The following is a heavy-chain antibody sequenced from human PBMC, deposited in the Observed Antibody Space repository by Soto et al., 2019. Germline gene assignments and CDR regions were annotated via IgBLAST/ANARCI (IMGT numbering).Heavy chain of an antibody. V-gene: IGHV3-53*01. CDR1: GFTVSSNY. CDR3: AREVVIGLYYYGMDV. J-gene: IGHJ6*02. D-gene: IGHD3-22*01. CDR2: IYSGGST. Sequence: GGSLRLSCAASGFTVSSNYMSWVRQAPGKGLEWVSVIYSGGSTYYADSVKGRFTISRDNSKNTLYLQMNSLRAEDTAVFFCAREVVIGLYYYGMDVWGQGTTVTVSS.